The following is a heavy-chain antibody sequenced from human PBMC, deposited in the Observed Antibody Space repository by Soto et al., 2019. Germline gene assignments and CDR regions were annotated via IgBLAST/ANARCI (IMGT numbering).Heavy chain of an antibody. CDR2: IKSKTDGGTT. D-gene: IGHD3-10*01. V-gene: IGHV3-15*01. Sequence: KWLEWVGRIKSKTDGGTTDYAAPVKGRFTISRDDSKNTLYLQMNSLKTEDTAVYYCTTDELLWFGDLVEAFDIRRQGTMVTV. J-gene: IGHJ3*02. CDR3: TTDELLWFGDLVEAFDI.